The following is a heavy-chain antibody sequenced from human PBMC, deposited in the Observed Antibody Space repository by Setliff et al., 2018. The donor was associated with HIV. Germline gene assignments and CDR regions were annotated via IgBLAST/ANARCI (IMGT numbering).Heavy chain of an antibody. CDR2: IKQDGSET. CDR1: GFTFGSYA. J-gene: IGHJ6*03. CDR3: ARANELLTRFSYYYYYMDV. Sequence: PGGSLRLSCAASGFTFGSYAMSWVRQAPGKGLEWVANIKQDGSETYYVDSVKGRFTASRDNAKNSLYLQMNSLKAEDTAVYYCARANELLTRFSYYYYYMDVWGEGTTVTVSS. V-gene: IGHV3-7*03. D-gene: IGHD2-15*01.